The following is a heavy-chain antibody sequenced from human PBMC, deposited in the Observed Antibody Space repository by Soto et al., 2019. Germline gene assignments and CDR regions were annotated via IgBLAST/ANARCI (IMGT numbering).Heavy chain of an antibody. Sequence: EVQLLESGGGLVQPGGSLRLSCAASGFTFSNYAMTWVRQAPGKGLEWVSAINGDGGGNGGSTYYADSVKGRFTISRDNSRNTLYLHRHNLRVEDTAVYYCAKRPLTWYLGLDYWGQGALVTVSS. CDR3: AKRPLTWYLGLDY. V-gene: IGHV3-23*01. CDR1: GFTFSNYA. CDR2: INGDGGGNGGST. J-gene: IGHJ4*02. D-gene: IGHD3-9*01.